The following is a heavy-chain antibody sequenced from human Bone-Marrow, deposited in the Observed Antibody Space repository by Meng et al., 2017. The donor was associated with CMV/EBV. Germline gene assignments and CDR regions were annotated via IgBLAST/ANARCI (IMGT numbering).Heavy chain of an antibody. Sequence: GGSLRLSCTVSGGSVSSGSYYWSWIRQPPGKGLEWVSYISSSGSTIYYADSVKGRFTISRDNAKNSLYLQMNSLRAEDTAVYYCSRSGSHTYYYDSSGYYFDYWGQGTLVTVSS. CDR3: SRSGSHTYYYDSSGYYFDY. V-gene: IGHV3-11*01. CDR1: GGSVSSGSYY. J-gene: IGHJ4*02. CDR2: ISSSGSTI. D-gene: IGHD3-22*01.